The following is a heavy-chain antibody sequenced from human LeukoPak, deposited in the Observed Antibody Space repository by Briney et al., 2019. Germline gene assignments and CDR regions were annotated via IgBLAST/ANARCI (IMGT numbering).Heavy chain of an antibody. V-gene: IGHV1-18*01. CDR3: ARDRREYIAAAGPPDFDY. J-gene: IGHJ4*02. Sequence: ASVKVSCKASGYTFTSYGISWVRQAPGQGLEWMGWISAYNGNTNYAQKLQGRVTITTDTSTSTAYMELRSLRSDDTAVYYCARDRREYIAAAGPPDFDYWGQGTLVTVSS. CDR1: GYTFTSYG. D-gene: IGHD6-13*01. CDR2: ISAYNGNT.